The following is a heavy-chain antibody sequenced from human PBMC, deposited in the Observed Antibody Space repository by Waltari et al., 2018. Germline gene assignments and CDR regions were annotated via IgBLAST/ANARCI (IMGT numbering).Heavy chain of an antibody. J-gene: IGHJ4*02. D-gene: IGHD5-18*01. Sequence: QVQLVQSGAGVKKPGSAVKVACKASGGTFSSYAISWVRQAPGQGLEWMGGIIPIFGTANYAQKFQGRVTITADESTSTAYMELSSLRSEDTAVYYCYSEGYSYGGDDYWGQGTLVTVSS. CDR3: YSEGYSYGGDDY. CDR1: GGTFSSYA. CDR2: IIPIFGTA. V-gene: IGHV1-69*12.